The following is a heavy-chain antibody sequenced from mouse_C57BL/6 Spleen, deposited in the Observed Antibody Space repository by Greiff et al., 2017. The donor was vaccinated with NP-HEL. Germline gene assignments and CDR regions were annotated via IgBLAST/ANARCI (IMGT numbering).Heavy chain of an antibody. J-gene: IGHJ1*03. V-gene: IGHV1-63*01. CDR2: IYPGGGYT. D-gene: IGHD1-1*01. CDR1: GYTFTNYW. Sequence: VQLQQSGAELVRPGTSVKMSCKASGYTFTNYWMGWAKQRPGHGLAWIGDIYPGGGYTNYNEKFKGKATLTADNSSSTAYMQISSLTSVDSALFYCARSTGHYGSPWGDFDVWGTGTTVTVSS. CDR3: ARSTGHYGSPWGDFDV.